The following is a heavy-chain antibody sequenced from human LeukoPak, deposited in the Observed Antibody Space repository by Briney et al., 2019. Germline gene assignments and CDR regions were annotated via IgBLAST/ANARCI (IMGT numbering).Heavy chain of an antibody. D-gene: IGHD3-10*01. CDR3: ARAFVAAGPRGVDY. Sequence: SETLSLTCTVSGGSISSYYWSWIRQPPGKGLEWIGYIYYSGSTNYNPSPKSRVTISVDTSKNQFSLKLSSVTAADTAVYYCARAFVAAGPRGVDYWGQGTLVTVSS. V-gene: IGHV4-59*08. CDR1: GGSISSYY. J-gene: IGHJ4*02. CDR2: IYYSGST.